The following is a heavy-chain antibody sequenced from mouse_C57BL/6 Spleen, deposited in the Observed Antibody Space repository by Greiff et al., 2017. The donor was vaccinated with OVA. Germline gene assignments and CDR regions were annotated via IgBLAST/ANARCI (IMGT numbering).Heavy chain of an antibody. D-gene: IGHD1-1*01. Sequence: EVHLVESGGGLVQPGGSMKLSCAASGFTFSDAWMDWVRQSPEKGLEWVAEIRNKANNHATYYAESVKGRFTISRDDSKSSVYLQMNSLRAEDTGIYYCTSPITTVVAAYWYFDVWGTGTTVTVSS. CDR2: IRNKANNHAT. CDR1: GFTFSDAW. J-gene: IGHJ1*03. CDR3: TSPITTVVAAYWYFDV. V-gene: IGHV6-6*01.